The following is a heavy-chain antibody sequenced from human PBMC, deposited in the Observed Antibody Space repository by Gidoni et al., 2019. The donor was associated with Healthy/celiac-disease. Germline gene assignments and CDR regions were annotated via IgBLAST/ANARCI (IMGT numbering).Heavy chain of an antibody. Sequence: QLQLQESGPGLVKPSETLSLTCTVSGGSISSSSYYWGWIRQPPGKGLEWIGSIYYSGSTYYNPSLKSRVTISVETSKNQFSLKLSSVTATDTAVYYCARQPGAAIDYWGQGTLVTVSS. CDR3: ARQPGAAIDY. CDR1: GGSISSSSYY. V-gene: IGHV4-39*01. D-gene: IGHD2-15*01. J-gene: IGHJ4*02. CDR2: IYYSGST.